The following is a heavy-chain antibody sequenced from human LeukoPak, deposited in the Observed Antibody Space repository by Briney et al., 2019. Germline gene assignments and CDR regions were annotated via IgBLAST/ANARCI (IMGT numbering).Heavy chain of an antibody. CDR2: ISSSSTYI. CDR1: GFTFSSYS. J-gene: IGHJ4*02. Sequence: GSLRLSCAASGFTFSSYSMNWVRQAPGKGLEWVASISSSSTYIYYADSVKGRFTISRDNAKNSLYLQMNSLRAEDMAVYYCARVYCGSYCADYWGQGTLVTVSS. CDR3: ARVYCGSYCADY. D-gene: IGHD1-26*01. V-gene: IGHV3-21*01.